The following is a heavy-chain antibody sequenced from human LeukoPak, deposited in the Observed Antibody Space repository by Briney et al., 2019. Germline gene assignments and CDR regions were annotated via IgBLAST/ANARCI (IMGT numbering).Heavy chain of an antibody. Sequence: GGSLRLSCAASGFTFSSYAMHWVRQAPGKGLEWVAVISYDGSNKYYADSVKGRFTISRDNSKNTLYLQMNSLRAEDTAVYYCAGGYCGSTSCYANGPIDYWGQGTLVTVSS. J-gene: IGHJ4*02. CDR1: GFTFSSYA. D-gene: IGHD2-2*01. V-gene: IGHV3-30*04. CDR2: ISYDGSNK. CDR3: AGGYCGSTSCYANGPIDY.